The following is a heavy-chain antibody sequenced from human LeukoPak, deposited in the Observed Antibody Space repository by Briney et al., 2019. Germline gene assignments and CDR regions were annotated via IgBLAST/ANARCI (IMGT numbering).Heavy chain of an antibody. CDR2: INHSGST. D-gene: IGHD3-16*02. CDR3: ARGRFYGDYIWGSYRPGSYFDY. J-gene: IGHJ4*02. Sequence: PSETLSLTCAVYGGSFSGYYWSWIRQPPGKGLEWIGEINHSGSTNYNPSLKSRVTISVDTSKNQLSLKLSSVTAADTAVYYCARGRFYGDYIWGSYRPGSYFDYWGQGTLVTVSS. V-gene: IGHV4-34*01. CDR1: GGSFSGYY.